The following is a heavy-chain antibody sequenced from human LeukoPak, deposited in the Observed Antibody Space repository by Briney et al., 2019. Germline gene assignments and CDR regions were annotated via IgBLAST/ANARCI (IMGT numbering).Heavy chain of an antibody. Sequence: VASVNVSFTASGYTFTGYYMHWVRQAPGQGLEWMGRVNPNSGGTNYAQKFQGRVTMTRDTSISTAYMELSRLRSDDTAVYYCARDSAHFDYWGQGTLVTVSS. V-gene: IGHV1-2*06. J-gene: IGHJ4*02. CDR3: ARDSAHFDY. CDR2: VNPNSGGT. D-gene: IGHD6-6*01. CDR1: GYTFTGYY.